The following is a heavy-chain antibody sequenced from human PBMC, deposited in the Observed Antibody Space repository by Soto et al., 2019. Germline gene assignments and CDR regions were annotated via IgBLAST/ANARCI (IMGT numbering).Heavy chain of an antibody. CDR1: GFTFSNAW. CDR3: TTVRDDILTPYSYYMDV. CDR2: IKSKTDGGTT. D-gene: IGHD3-9*01. J-gene: IGHJ6*03. V-gene: IGHV3-15*01. Sequence: EVQLVESGGGLVKPGGSLRLSCAASGFTFSNAWMSWVRQAPGKGLEWVGRIKSKTDGGTTDYAAPVKGRFTISRDDSKNTLYQQMNSLKTEDTAVYYCTTVRDDILTPYSYYMDVWGKGTTVTVSS.